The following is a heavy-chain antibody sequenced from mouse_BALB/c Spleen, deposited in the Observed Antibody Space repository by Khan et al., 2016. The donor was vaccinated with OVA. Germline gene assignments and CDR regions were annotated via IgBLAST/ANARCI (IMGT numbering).Heavy chain of an antibody. CDR3: ARRGYYCFDY. D-gene: IGHD1-1*01. CDR2: ISSGSSTI. Sequence: EVELVESGGGLVQPGGSRKLSCAASGFTFSGFGMHWVRQAPEKGLEWVAYISSGSSTIYYADTVKGRFTISRDNPKNTLFLQMTSLRSEDTAMYVCARRGYYCFDYWGQGTTLTVSS. V-gene: IGHV5-17*02. CDR1: GFTFSGFG. J-gene: IGHJ2*01.